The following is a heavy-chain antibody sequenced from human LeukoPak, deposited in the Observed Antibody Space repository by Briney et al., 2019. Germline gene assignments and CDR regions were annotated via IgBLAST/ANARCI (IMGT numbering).Heavy chain of an antibody. D-gene: IGHD6-13*01. V-gene: IGHV3-23*01. CDR2: INGDGGYT. J-gene: IGHJ4*02. Sequence: GVSLRLSCAASGFTFSSYSMSWVRQAPGKGLEWVSAINGDGGYTFNADSVKGRFSISRDNSKSMLYLQMYSLRAEDTALYYCAKMGPTGYTSSWYLESWGQGTLVTVSS. CDR3: AKMGPTGYTSSWYLES. CDR1: GFTFSSYS.